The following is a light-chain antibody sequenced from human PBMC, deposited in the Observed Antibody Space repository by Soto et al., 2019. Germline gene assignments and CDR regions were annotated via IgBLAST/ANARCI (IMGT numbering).Light chain of an antibody. J-gene: IGLJ3*02. Sequence: QAVVTQPPSASGTPGQRVTISCSGSSSNIGSKTVNWYQQLPGTAPKLLIYRDNQRPSGVPDRFSGSKSGTSASLAISGLQSEDEADYYCVAWDDSLNGWVFGGGTKLTVL. CDR3: VAWDDSLNGWV. V-gene: IGLV1-44*01. CDR1: SSNIGSKT. CDR2: RDN.